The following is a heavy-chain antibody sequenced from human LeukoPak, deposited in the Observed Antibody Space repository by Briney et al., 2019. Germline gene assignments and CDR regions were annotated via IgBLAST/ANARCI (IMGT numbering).Heavy chain of an antibody. CDR1: GFTVSSNY. V-gene: IGHV3-66*02. J-gene: IGHJ4*02. CDR3: ARGSIVGATTNDY. CDR2: IYSGGCT. Sequence: GGSLRLSCAASGFTVSSNYMSWVRQAPGKGLEWVSVIYSGGCTYYADSVKGRFTISRDNSKNTLYLQMNSLRAEDTAVYYCARGSIVGATTNDYWGQGTLVTVSS. D-gene: IGHD1-26*01.